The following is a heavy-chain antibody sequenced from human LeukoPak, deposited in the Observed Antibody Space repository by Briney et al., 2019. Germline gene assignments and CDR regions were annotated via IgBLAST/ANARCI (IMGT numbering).Heavy chain of an antibody. J-gene: IGHJ4*02. Sequence: GGSLRLSCAASEFSVGSNYMTWVRQAPGKGLEWVSLIYSGGSTYYADSVKGRFTISRDNSKNPLYLQMNSLRGEDTAVYYCAKDHLPGIVVADRDYWGQGTLVTVSS. CDR3: AKDHLPGIVVADRDY. V-gene: IGHV3-66*01. CDR2: IYSGGST. D-gene: IGHD6-19*01. CDR1: EFSVGSNY.